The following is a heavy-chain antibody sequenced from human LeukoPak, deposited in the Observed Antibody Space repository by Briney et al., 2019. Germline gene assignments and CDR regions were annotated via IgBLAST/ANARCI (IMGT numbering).Heavy chain of an antibody. J-gene: IGHJ4*02. V-gene: IGHV3-33*01. CDR3: ARDNDYDSSGLDY. D-gene: IGHD3-22*01. CDR1: GFTFSSYG. CDR2: IWYDGSNK. Sequence: PGGSLRLSCAASGFTFSSYGMHWVRQAPGKGLEWVAVIWYDGSNKYYADSVKGRFTISRDNSKNTLYLQMNSLRAEDTAVYYCARDNDYDSSGLDYWGQGTLVTVSS.